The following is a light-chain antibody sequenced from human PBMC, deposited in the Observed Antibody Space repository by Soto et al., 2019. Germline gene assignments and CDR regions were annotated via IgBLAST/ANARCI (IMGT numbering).Light chain of an antibody. V-gene: IGKV2-28*01. J-gene: IGKJ4*01. Sequence: DVVLTQSPVTLAVTPGEPASISCRSSLSLLHPNGNTFLHWYFQKPGQSPQLLIYLASKRASGVPDRVGGSGSGTDYTLKISSLVAEEGGIYYCMQSLPSPPTFRGRTKEDMK. CDR3: MQSLPSPPT. CDR1: LSLLHPNGNTF. CDR2: LAS.